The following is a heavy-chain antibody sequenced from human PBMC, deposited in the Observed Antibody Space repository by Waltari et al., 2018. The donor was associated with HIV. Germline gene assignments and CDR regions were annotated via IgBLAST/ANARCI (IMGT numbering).Heavy chain of an antibody. Sequence: EVQLVESGGGLVQPGGSLRLSCAASGFTFSSYDMHWVRQATGKGREGVSAIGTAGDTYYPGSVKGRFTISRENAKNSLYLQMNSLRAEDTAVYYCARTLAQGWGLDYWGQGTLVTVSS. D-gene: IGHD3-16*01. J-gene: IGHJ4*02. CDR2: IGTAGDT. CDR3: ARTLAQGWGLDY. V-gene: IGHV3-13*01. CDR1: GFTFSSYD.